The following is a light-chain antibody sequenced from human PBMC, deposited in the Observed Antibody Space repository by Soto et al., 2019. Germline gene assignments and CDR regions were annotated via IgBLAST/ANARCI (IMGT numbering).Light chain of an antibody. V-gene: IGKV1-39*01. CDR1: QSISTY. J-gene: IGKJ1*01. CDR2: AAS. Sequence: DIQMTQSPSSLSASVGDRVTITCRASQSISTYLNWYQQKAGLAPKLLIYAASRLQSGVPSRFSGSGSGTDFTLTISSLQPEDFATYYCQQTYSTPPTFGQGTKVDIK. CDR3: QQTYSTPPT.